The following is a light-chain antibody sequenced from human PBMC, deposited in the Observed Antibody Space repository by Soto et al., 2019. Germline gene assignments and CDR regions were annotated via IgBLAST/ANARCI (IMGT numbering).Light chain of an antibody. V-gene: IGLV2-8*01. CDR1: SSDIGAYNY. Sequence: QSALTQPPSASGSPGQSVAISCTGTSSDIGAYNYVSWYQQHPDTAPKLIIYEVNKRPSGVPDRFSGSKSGHTASLTVSGLQADDEADYYCASFAGTDNLSWVFGGGTKVTVL. J-gene: IGLJ3*02. CDR3: ASFAGTDNLSWV. CDR2: EVN.